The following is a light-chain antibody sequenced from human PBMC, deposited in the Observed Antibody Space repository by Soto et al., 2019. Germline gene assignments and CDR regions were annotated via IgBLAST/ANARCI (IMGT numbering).Light chain of an antibody. V-gene: IGKV3-20*01. Sequence: EIVLTQSPGTLSLSPGERATLSCRASQSVSSSYLAWYQQKPGQAPRLLIHGASTRAPGFPARFSGSGSGTEFTLTISSLQPEDFATYYCQQYNFYSWTFGQGTKVDI. J-gene: IGKJ1*01. CDR3: QQYNFYSWT. CDR1: QSVSSSY. CDR2: GAS.